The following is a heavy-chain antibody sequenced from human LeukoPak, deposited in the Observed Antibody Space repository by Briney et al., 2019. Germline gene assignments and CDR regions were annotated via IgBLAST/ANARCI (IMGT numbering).Heavy chain of an antibody. CDR1: GYTFTDYY. CDR2: ISPNSGCT. Sequence: ASVKVSCKASGYTFTDYYMHWVRQAPGQGLEWMGWISPNSGCTNYEQKFRGRVTMTRDTSISTAYMELSRLRSDDTAVYYCGRDYVGDNWFDPWGQGTLVTVSS. V-gene: IGHV1-2*02. CDR3: GRDYVGDNWFDP. D-gene: IGHD3-16*01. J-gene: IGHJ5*02.